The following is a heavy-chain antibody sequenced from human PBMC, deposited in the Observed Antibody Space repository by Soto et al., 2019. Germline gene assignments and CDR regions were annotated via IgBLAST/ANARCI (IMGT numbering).Heavy chain of an antibody. CDR3: PSSMGLGLVPY. Sequence: PGESLKISFKGSGYSFTSYLICWVRQMPVKGLEWMGIIYPGDSDTRYSPSFQGQVTISADKSISTAYLQWSSLKASDTAMYYCPSSMGLGLVPYSGQGTLVTLSS. CDR2: IYPGDSDT. CDR1: GYSFTSYL. D-gene: IGHD6-19*01. J-gene: IGHJ4*02. V-gene: IGHV5-51*01.